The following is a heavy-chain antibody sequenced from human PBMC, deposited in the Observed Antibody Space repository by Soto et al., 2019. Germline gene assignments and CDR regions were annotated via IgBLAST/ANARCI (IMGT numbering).Heavy chain of an antibody. D-gene: IGHD2-2*01. CDR3: AREVLGGGSYQLLTGGLDS. CDR2: IIPIFGTP. CDR1: AGTFSSYG. J-gene: IGHJ5*01. V-gene: IGHV1-69*15. Sequence: QVQLVQSGAEVKKPGSSVKVSCRASAGTFSSYGLNWVRQAPGQGLEWMGRIIPIFGTPNYAQKFQGRVRITADEATRTAYMELSSLRSEDTAVYYCAREVLGGGSYQLLTGGLDSWGQGTLVTVSS.